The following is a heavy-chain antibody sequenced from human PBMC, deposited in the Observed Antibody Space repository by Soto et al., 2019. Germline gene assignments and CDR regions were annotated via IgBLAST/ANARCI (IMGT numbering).Heavy chain of an antibody. D-gene: IGHD4-17*01. Sequence: EVQLVQSGAEVKKPGESLKISCKGSGYSFTSYWIGWVRQMPGKGLEWMGIIYPGDSDTRYSPSFQGQVTISADKSIRTAYLHWSRLKSADTAMYSCARPHDYGDYDYFHSRGQGTLVTVSS. J-gene: IGHJ4*02. V-gene: IGHV5-51*01. CDR1: GYSFTSYW. CDR2: IYPGDSDT. CDR3: ARPHDYGDYDYFHS.